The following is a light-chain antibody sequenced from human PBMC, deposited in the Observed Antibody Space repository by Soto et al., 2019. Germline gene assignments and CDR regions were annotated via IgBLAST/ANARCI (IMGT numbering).Light chain of an antibody. Sequence: DIKMTQSPSTLSASVGDRVTITCRASQSISNWLAWYQQKPGKAPNLLIYKASSLESGVPSRFSGSGSGTEFTLTISSLQPGDFATYYCHQYYNYSYTFGRGTKLELK. V-gene: IGKV1-5*03. CDR1: QSISNW. CDR2: KAS. CDR3: HQYYNYSYT. J-gene: IGKJ2*01.